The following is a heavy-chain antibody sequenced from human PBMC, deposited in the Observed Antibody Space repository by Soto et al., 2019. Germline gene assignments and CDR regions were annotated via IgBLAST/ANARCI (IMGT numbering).Heavy chain of an antibody. D-gene: IGHD3-22*01. CDR1: GFTFSSYA. Sequence: GSLRLSCAASGFTFSSYAMSWVRQAPGKGLEWVSAISGSGGSTYYADSVKGRFTIYRDNSKNTLYLQMNSLRAEDTAVYYCAKELYYYDSSGYYLGGFDYWGQGTLVTVS. J-gene: IGHJ4*02. CDR2: ISGSGGST. CDR3: AKELYYYDSSGYYLGGFDY. V-gene: IGHV3-23*01.